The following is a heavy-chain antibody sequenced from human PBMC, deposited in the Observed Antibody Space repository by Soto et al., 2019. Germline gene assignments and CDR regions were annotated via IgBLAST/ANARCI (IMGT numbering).Heavy chain of an antibody. Sequence: TLSVTCVISGDSVSSNSAAWNWIRQSPSRGLEWLGRTFYRSKWYNDYAVSLKGRISINADTSKNKFSLQLNSVTPEDTAVYYCARVEYTGSEYYLVTDVWGPGTAVTVS. CDR3: ARVEYTGSEYYLVTDV. J-gene: IGHJ6*02. D-gene: IGHD5-12*01. CDR2: TFYRSKWYN. CDR1: GDSVSSNSAA. V-gene: IGHV6-1*01.